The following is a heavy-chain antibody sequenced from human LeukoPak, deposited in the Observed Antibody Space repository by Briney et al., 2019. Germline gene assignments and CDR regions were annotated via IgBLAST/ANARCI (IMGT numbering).Heavy chain of an antibody. D-gene: IGHD1-26*01. CDR2: IIPIFGTA. CDR1: GGTFSSYA. Sequence: ASVEVSCKASGGTFSSYAISWVRQAPGQGLEWMGGIIPIFGTANYAQKFQGRVTITTDESTSTAYMELSSLRSEDTAVYYCAREDPSGSFYFDYWGQGTLVTVSS. J-gene: IGHJ4*02. CDR3: AREDPSGSFYFDY. V-gene: IGHV1-69*05.